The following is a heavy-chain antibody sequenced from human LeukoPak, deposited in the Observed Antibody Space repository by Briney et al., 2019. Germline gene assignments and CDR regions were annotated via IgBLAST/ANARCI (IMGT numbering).Heavy chain of an antibody. CDR3: ARDTRSLIDY. CDR2: ISSNSATT. CDR1: GFSFSTNS. D-gene: IGHD1-26*01. J-gene: IGHJ4*02. Sequence: PGGSLRLSCAASGFSFSTNSMNWVRQVPGRGLEWISYISSNSATTYYADSVKGRFTTSRDNAKNSLYLHMNSLRADDTAVYYCARDTRSLIDYWGQGTLVTVSS. V-gene: IGHV3-48*01.